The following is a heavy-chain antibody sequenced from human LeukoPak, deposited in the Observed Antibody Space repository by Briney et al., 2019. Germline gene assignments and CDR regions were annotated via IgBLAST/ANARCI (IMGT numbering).Heavy chain of an antibody. D-gene: IGHD3-3*01. Sequence: SEPLSLTCAVYGGSFSGNHWSWIRKPPGKGLEWIGEINHSGSANYNPSLKSRVTISVDTSKNQFSLKLSSVTGADTAGYYCARVGALGDFWRGYYSVYFFDYWGQGTLVTVSS. CDR3: ARVGALGDFWRGYYSVYFFDY. J-gene: IGHJ4*02. CDR2: INHSGSA. V-gene: IGHV4-34*01. CDR1: GGSFSGNH.